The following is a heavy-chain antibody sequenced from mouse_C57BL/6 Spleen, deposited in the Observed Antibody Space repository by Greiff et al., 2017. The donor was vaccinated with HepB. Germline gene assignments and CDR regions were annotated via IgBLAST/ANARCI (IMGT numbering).Heavy chain of an antibody. D-gene: IGHD1-1*01. J-gene: IGHJ1*03. CDR2: IWSGGST. CDR3: ARILRGWYFDV. CDR1: GFSLTSYG. V-gene: IGHV2-2*01. Sequence: VHLVESGPGLVQPSQSLSITCTVSGFSLTSYGVHWVRQSPGKGLEWLGVIWSGGSTDYNAAFISRLSISKDNSKSQVFFKMNSLQADDTAIYYCARILRGWYFDVWGTGTTVTVSS.